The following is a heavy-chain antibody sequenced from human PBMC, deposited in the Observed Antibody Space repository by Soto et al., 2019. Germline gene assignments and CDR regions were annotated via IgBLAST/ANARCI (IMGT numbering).Heavy chain of an antibody. CDR3: ARDPSSGYYVFGMDV. CDR2: IYYSGST. CDR1: GGSISSGSYY. D-gene: IGHD3-3*01. J-gene: IGHJ6*02. Sequence: PSETLSLTCTVSGGSISSGSYYWGWIRQPPGKGLEWIGSIYYSGSTYYNPSLKSRVTISVDTSKNQFSLKLSSVTAADTAVYYCARDPSSGYYVFGMDVWGQGTTVTSP. V-gene: IGHV4-39*02.